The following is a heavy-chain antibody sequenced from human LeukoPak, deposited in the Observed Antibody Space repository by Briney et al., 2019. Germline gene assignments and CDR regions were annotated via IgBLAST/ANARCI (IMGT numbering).Heavy chain of an antibody. V-gene: IGHV1-46*01. D-gene: IGHD3-22*01. CDR2: INPSGGST. J-gene: IGHJ4*02. CDR1: GYTFTSYY. Sequence: ASVKVSCKTSGYTFTSYYMHWVRQAPGQGLEWMGIINPSGGSTSYAQKFQGRVTMTRATSTSTVYMELSSLRAEDKAVYYCARSNNYYASSGYYAKTRRDFDYWGQGTLVAVSS. CDR3: ARSNNYYASSGYYAKTRRDFDY.